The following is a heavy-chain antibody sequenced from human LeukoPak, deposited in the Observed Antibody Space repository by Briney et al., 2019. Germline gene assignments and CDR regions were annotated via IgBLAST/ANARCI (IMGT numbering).Heavy chain of an antibody. J-gene: IGHJ4*02. D-gene: IGHD1-26*01. V-gene: IGHV3-30*02. CDR2: IRYDGSNK. CDR1: GFTFSSYG. Sequence: GGSLRLSCAASGFTFSSYGMHWVRQAPGKGLEWVAFIRYDGSNKYYADSVKGRFTISRDNSKNTLYLQMNSLRAEDTAVYYCAKDGRTRSGSYPPDRFDYWGQGTLVTVSS. CDR3: AKDGRTRSGSYPPDRFDY.